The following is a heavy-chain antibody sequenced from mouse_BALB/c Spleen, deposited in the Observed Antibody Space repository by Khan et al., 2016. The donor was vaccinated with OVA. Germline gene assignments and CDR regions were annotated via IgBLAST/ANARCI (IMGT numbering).Heavy chain of an antibody. CDR1: GYTFTNYG. CDR3: ARRRPPLAY. J-gene: IGHJ3*01. D-gene: IGHD1-2*01. V-gene: IGHV9-3-1*01. CDR2: INTYTGEP. Sequence: QIQLVQSGPELKKPGETVKISCKASGYTFTNYGMNWVKQAPGKGLKWMGWINTYTGEPTYADDFKGRFAFSLETSASTAYLQINNLKNEDTATYFCARRRPPLAYWGQGTLVTVSA.